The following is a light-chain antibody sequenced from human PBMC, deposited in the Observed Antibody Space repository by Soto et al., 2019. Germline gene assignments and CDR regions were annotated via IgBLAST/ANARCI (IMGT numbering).Light chain of an antibody. J-gene: IGKJ1*01. V-gene: IGKV1-39*01. Sequence: IQMTQCPSSLSLCVVDMGTISCRASQSISSYLNWYQQKPGKAPKLLIYAASSLQSGVPSRFSGSGSGTDFTLTISSLQPEDFATYYCQQSYSTPGTFGQGTKVDI. CDR3: QQSYSTPGT. CDR2: AAS. CDR1: QSISSY.